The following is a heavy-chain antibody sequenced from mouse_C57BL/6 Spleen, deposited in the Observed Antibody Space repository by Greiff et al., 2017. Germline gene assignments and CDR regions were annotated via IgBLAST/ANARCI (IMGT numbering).Heavy chain of an antibody. CDR2: IDPETGGT. J-gene: IGHJ1*03. D-gene: IGHD2-3*01. V-gene: IGHV1-15*01. CDR3: TRVGGYYTLYFDV. CDR1: GYTFTDYE. Sequence: QVHVKQSGAELVRPGASVTLSCKASGYTFTDYEMHWVKQTPVHGLEWIGAIDPETGGTAYNQKFKGKAILTADKSSSTAYMELRSLTSEDSAVYYCTRVGGYYTLYFDVWGTGTTVTVSS.